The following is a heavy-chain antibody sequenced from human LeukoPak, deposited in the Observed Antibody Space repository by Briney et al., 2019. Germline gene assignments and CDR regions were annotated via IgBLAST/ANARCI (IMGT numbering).Heavy chain of an antibody. CDR1: GGSISSGGYY. CDR3: ARTSVEGYYDSSGYYFGFDY. V-gene: IGHV4-31*03. Sequence: PSETLSLTCTVSGGSISSGGYYWSWIRQHPGKGLEWIGYIYYSGSTYYNPSLKSRVTISVDTSKNQFSLKLSSVTAADTAVYYCARTSVEGYYDSSGYYFGFDYWGQGTLVTVSS. CDR2: IYYSGST. J-gene: IGHJ4*02. D-gene: IGHD3-22*01.